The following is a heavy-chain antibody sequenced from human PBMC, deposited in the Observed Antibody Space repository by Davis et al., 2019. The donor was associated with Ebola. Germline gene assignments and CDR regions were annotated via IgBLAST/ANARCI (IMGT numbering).Heavy chain of an antibody. D-gene: IGHD2-2*01. Sequence: AASVKVSCKASGGTFSSYTINWVRQAPGQGLEWMGMINPSGGDTRYAQKFQGRVTMTRDTSTSTVYMELSSLRSEETAMYHCARTCSSTNCYFDHWGQGTLVTVSS. CDR3: ARTCSSTNCYFDH. CDR1: GGTFSSYT. CDR2: INPSGGDT. V-gene: IGHV1-46*03. J-gene: IGHJ4*02.